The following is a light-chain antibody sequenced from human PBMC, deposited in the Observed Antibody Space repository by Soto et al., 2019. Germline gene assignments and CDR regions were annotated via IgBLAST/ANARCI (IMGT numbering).Light chain of an antibody. CDR1: QSVGSY. J-gene: IGKJ5*01. Sequence: EIVLTQSPATLSLFPGERATLSCRASQSVGSYLAWYQQKPGQAPRLLLYDASNSATGIPARFSGSGSGTDFTLTISSLEPEDFAVYYCQQRSNWITFGQGTRLE. V-gene: IGKV3-11*01. CDR2: DAS. CDR3: QQRSNWIT.